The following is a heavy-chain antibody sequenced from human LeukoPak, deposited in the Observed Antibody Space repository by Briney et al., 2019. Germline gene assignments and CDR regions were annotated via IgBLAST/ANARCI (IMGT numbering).Heavy chain of an antibody. CDR1: GRSFSGYY. CDR3: ARAIFWYSSSSRNFDY. V-gene: IGHV4-34*01. D-gene: IGHD6-6*01. J-gene: IGHJ4*02. Sequence: PSETLSLTCAVYGRSFSGYYWSWIRQPPGKGLEWIGEINHSGSTNYNPSLKSRVTISVDTSKNQFSLKLSSVTAADTAVYYCARAIFWYSSSSRNFDYWGQGTLVTVSS. CDR2: INHSGST.